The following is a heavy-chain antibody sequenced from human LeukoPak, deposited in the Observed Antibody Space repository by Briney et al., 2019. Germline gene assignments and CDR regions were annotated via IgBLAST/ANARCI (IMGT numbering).Heavy chain of an antibody. J-gene: IGHJ6*02. CDR2: TYYRSKWYN. D-gene: IGHD3-22*01. CDR3: ARAPYYDSSGYYYGMDV. V-gene: IGHV6-1*01. Sequence: SQTLSLTCAISGDSVSSNSAAWNWIRQSPSRGLEWLGRTYYRSKWYNDYAVSVKSRITINPDTSKNQFSLQLNSVTPEGAAVYYCARAPYYDSSGYYYGMDVWGQGTTVTVSS. CDR1: GDSVSSNSAA.